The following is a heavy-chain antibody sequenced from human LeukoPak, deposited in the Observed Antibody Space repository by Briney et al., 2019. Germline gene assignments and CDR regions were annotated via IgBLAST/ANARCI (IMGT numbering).Heavy chain of an antibody. Sequence: SGGSLRLSCAASGFTFSSYAMHWVRQAPGKGLEWVAVISYDGSNKYYADSVKGRFTISRDNSKNTLYLQMNSLRAEDTAVYYCARDEWFGGLMNYYYYGMDVWGKGTTVTVSS. CDR1: GFTFSSYA. CDR2: ISYDGSNK. CDR3: ARDEWFGGLMNYYYYGMDV. V-gene: IGHV3-30*04. D-gene: IGHD3-10*01. J-gene: IGHJ6*04.